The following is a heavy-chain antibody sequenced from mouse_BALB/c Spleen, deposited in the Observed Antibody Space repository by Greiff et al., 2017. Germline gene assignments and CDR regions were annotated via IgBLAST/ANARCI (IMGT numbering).Heavy chain of an antibody. Sequence: VQLQQPGAELVMPGASVKMSCKASGYTFTDYWMHWVKQRPGQGLEWIGAIDTSDSYTSYNQKFKGKATLTVDESSSTAYMQLSSLTSEDSAVCYCGREGGYGTPFAYWGQGTLVTVSA. CDR2: IDTSDSYT. D-gene: IGHD2-10*02. J-gene: IGHJ3*01. CDR1: GYTFTDYW. V-gene: IGHV1-69*01. CDR3: GREGGYGTPFAY.